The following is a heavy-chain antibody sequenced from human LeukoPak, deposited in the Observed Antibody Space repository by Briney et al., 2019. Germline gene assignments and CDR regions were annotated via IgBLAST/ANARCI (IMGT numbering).Heavy chain of an antibody. J-gene: IGHJ4*02. CDR2: IYTSGST. V-gene: IGHV4-61*02. CDR3: ARVPYNWNYGYFDY. CDR1: GGSISSGSYY. Sequence: PSQTLSLTSTVSGGSISSGSYYWSWIRQPAGKGLEWIGRIYTSGSTNYNPSLKSRVTISVDTSKNQFSLKLSSVTAADTAVYYCARVPYNWNYGYFDYWGQGTLVTVSS. D-gene: IGHD1-7*01.